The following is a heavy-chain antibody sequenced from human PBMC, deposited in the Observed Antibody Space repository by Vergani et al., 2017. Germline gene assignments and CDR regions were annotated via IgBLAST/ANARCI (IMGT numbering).Heavy chain of an antibody. CDR3: SYGMDV. CDR2: LYVVGTS. CDR1: GFSVSDNY. Sequence: VRLVDSGGGLVQPGGSLRLSCAASGFSVSDNYMSWVRQAPGKGLEWVSILYVVGTSDYADSVKGRFTVSRDISKNTLHLQLNSLRVEDTAVYFCSYGMDVWGQGTTVTVSS. V-gene: IGHV3-66*01. J-gene: IGHJ6*02.